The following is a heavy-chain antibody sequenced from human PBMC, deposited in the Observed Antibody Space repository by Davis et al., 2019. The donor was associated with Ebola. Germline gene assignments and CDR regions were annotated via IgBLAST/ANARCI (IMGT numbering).Heavy chain of an antibody. D-gene: IGHD2/OR15-2a*01. CDR2: IYHSVST. V-gene: IGHV4-61*08. J-gene: IGHJ4*02. Sequence: PSETLSLTCSVSGGSVTTGGYYWTWIRQPPGRELEWIGYIYHSVSTRFNPSLKSRVSISMDTSKNEFSLKLSSVTAADTAVYYCASDGGTTNFWGQGTLVTVSP. CDR3: ASDGGTTNF. CDR1: GGSVTTGGYY.